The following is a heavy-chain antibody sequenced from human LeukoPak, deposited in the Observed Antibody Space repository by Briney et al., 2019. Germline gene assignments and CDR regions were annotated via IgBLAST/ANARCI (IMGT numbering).Heavy chain of an antibody. CDR1: GFTFSSYW. CDR3: AREGTAGTNLNWFDP. D-gene: IGHD1-1*01. Sequence: GSLRLSCAASGFTFSSYWMSWIRQPPGKGLEWIGYISYSGSTNFNPSLKSRVTISVDTSKNQFSLKLSSVTAADTAVYYCAREGTAGTNLNWFDPWGQGTLVTVSS. CDR2: ISYSGST. V-gene: IGHV4-59*01. J-gene: IGHJ5*02.